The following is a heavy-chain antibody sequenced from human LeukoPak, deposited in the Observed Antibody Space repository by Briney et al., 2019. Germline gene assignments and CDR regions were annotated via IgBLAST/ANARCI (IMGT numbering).Heavy chain of an antibody. CDR1: GFTFSTYW. CDR2: INQDGGEN. V-gene: IGHV3-7*03. D-gene: IGHD2-15*01. Sequence: SGGSLRLSCAASGFTFSTYWMSWVRQAPGKGLEWVANINQDGGENYYVDSVKGRFTISRDNAKNSLYLQMNSLGAEDTAVYYCARYCSGGSCFDYWGQGTLVTVSS. CDR3: ARYCSGGSCFDY. J-gene: IGHJ4*02.